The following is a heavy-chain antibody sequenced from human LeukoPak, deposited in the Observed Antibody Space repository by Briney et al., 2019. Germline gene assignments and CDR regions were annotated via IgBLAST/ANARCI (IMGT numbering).Heavy chain of an antibody. CDR1: GFTFSSYS. CDR3: ARTAFDWSQVGGNWFDP. CDR2: ISSSGSNI. V-gene: IGHV3-48*03. Sequence: GGSLRLSCAASGFTFSSYSLNWVRQAPGKGLEWISYISSSGSNIDYADSVKGRFTTSRDNGKNSLFLQMNSLRVEDTAVYYCARTAFDWSQVGGNWFDPWGQGTLVTVSS. J-gene: IGHJ5*02. D-gene: IGHD3-9*01.